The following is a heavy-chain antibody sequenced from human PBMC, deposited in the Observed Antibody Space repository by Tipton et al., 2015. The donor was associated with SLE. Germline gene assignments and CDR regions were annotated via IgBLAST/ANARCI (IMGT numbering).Heavy chain of an antibody. D-gene: IGHD1-26*01. J-gene: IGHJ5*02. CDR1: GGSFSGYY. CDR3: AREIRATVFDP. V-gene: IGHV4-34*01. CDR2: INHSGST. Sequence: TLSLTCAVYGGSFSGYYWSWIRQPPGKGLEWIGEINHSGSTNYNPSLKSRVTISVDTSKNQFSLKLSSVTAADTAVYYCAREIRATVFDPWGRGTLVTVSS.